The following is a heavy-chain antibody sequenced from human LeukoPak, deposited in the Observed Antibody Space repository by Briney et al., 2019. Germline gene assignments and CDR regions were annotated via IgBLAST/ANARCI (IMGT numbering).Heavy chain of an antibody. CDR1: GYTFTSYG. J-gene: IGHJ5*02. Sequence: ASVKVSCKASGYTFTSYGISWVRQAPGQGLEWMGWISAYNGNTNYAQKFQGRVTMTRDTSISTAYMELSRLRSDDTAVYYCARGFKQQLVDPWGQGTLVTVSS. D-gene: IGHD6-13*01. CDR3: ARGFKQQLVDP. V-gene: IGHV1-18*01. CDR2: ISAYNGNT.